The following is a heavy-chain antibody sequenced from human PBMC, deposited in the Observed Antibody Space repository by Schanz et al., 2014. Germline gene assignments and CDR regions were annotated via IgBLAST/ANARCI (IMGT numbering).Heavy chain of an antibody. J-gene: IGHJ4*02. CDR3: AKEKEEVAADGSFFDY. Sequence: QVQLVESGGGVVQPGRSLRLSCAASGITLSGYGLHWVRQAPGKGLEWVGFISFDGRNTGYAHSVKGRFTISRDNSKNTMNLQMNSLRAEDTAVYYCAKEKEEVAADGSFFDYWGQGTLVTVSS. D-gene: IGHD6-13*01. V-gene: IGHV3-30*18. CDR2: ISFDGRNT. CDR1: GITLSGYG.